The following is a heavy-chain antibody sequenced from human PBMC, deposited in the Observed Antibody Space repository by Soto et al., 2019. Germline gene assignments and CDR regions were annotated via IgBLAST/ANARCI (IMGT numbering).Heavy chain of an antibody. J-gene: IGHJ6*03. Sequence: GASVKVSCKASGGTFSSYTISWVRQAPGQGLEWMGRIIPILGIANYAQKFQGRVTITADKSTSTAYMELSSLRSEDTAVYYCARGYSGYDGYYYYYMAVWGKGTTVTVSS. CDR2: IIPILGIA. D-gene: IGHD5-12*01. V-gene: IGHV1-69*02. CDR1: GGTFSSYT. CDR3: ARGYSGYDGYYYYYMAV.